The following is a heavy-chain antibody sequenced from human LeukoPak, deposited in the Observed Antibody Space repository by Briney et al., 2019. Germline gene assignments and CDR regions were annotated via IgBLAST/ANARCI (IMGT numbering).Heavy chain of an antibody. D-gene: IGHD2-2*01. Sequence: ASVKVSCKASGGTFSSYAITWVRQAPGQGLEWMGGLVPMFGTAKYAQKFQGRVTINADESTSTAYMELSSLRSDDTAVYYCARGIILGFCSSITCPTRFDYWGQGTLVTVSS. CDR1: GGTFSSYA. CDR2: LVPMFGTA. V-gene: IGHV1-69*13. CDR3: ARGIILGFCSSITCPTRFDY. J-gene: IGHJ4*02.